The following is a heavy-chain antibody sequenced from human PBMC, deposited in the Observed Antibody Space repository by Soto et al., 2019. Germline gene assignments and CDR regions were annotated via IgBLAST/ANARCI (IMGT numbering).Heavy chain of an antibody. V-gene: IGHV3-74*01. Sequence: GGSLRLSCAASGFIFKMYWMHWVRQSPGKGLVWISRIYNDGTYSDYADSVRGRFTISRDNVNDNLYLQMNNLRAEDSGLYYCTRGHRTISTGTGDYWGQGTQVTVSS. CDR2: IYNDGTYS. D-gene: IGHD3-10*01. CDR1: GFIFKMYW. CDR3: TRGHRTISTGTGDY. J-gene: IGHJ4*02.